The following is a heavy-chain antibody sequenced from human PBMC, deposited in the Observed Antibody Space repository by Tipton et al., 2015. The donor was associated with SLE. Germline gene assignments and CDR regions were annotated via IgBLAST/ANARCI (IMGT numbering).Heavy chain of an antibody. CDR1: GFRFDDYA. CDR3: AKDRRRASWHSTDSPMDV. D-gene: IGHD2-2*01. Sequence: RSLRLSCAASGFRFDDYAMHWVRQTPGKGLEWVSGISWNSVSIEYADSVKGRFTISRDNAKNALYLQMDSLRVEDTALYYCAKDRRRASWHSTDSPMDVWGKGTTVMVSS. J-gene: IGHJ6*04. V-gene: IGHV3-9*01. CDR2: ISWNSVSI.